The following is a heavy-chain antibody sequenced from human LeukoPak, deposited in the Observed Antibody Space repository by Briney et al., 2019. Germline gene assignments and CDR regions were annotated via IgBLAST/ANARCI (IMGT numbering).Heavy chain of an antibody. D-gene: IGHD6-6*01. CDR1: GFTFNSYG. CDR2: IQFDGENK. Sequence: GGSLRLSCAASGFTFNSYGMHWVRQAPGKGLEGVAFIQFDGENKYYADSVKGRFTISRDNSKSTLYLQMNSLRAEDTAVYYCVRDLYSSSYYFNYWGQGTLVTVSS. V-gene: IGHV3-30*02. CDR3: VRDLYSSSYYFNY. J-gene: IGHJ4*02.